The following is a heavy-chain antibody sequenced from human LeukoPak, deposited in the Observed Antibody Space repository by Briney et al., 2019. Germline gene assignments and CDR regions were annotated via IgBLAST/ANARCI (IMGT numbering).Heavy chain of an antibody. D-gene: IGHD3-10*01. V-gene: IGHV3-11*01. J-gene: IGHJ6*02. CDR2: ISSSGSTI. Sequence: PGGSLRLSCAASGFTFSDYYMSWIRQAPGKGLEWVSYISSSGSTIYYADSVKGRFTISRDNAKNSLYLQMNSLRAEDTAVYCATGLGETGHYQFYHGMDVWGLGTTVIVSS. CDR1: GFTFSDYY. CDR3: TGLGETGHYQFYHGMDV.